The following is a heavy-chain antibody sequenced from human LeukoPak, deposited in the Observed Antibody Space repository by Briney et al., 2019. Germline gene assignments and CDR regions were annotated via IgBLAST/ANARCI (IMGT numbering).Heavy chain of an antibody. D-gene: IGHD4-17*01. J-gene: IGHJ5*02. Sequence: SETLSLTCTVPSGSISTSNYYWGWVRQPPGKALEWIGNIFYSGSTYYSPSLKSRVTISLDTPRNQFTLKLSSVTAADTAVYYCASHGEYNWFDPWGQGTLVTVSS. CDR3: ASHGEYNWFDP. CDR2: IFYSGST. V-gene: IGHV4-39*06. CDR1: SGSISTSNYY.